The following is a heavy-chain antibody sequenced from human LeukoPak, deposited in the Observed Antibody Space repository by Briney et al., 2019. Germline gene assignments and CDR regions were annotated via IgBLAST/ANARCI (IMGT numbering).Heavy chain of an antibody. CDR3: ARDFRNYYFDY. V-gene: IGHV4-31*03. CDR2: IYYSGST. CDR1: GGSISSGGYY. J-gene: IGHJ4*02. Sequence: SETLSLTCTVSGGSISSGGYYWSWIRQHPGKGLEWIGYIYYSGSTYYNPSLKSRVTISVDTSKNQFSLKLSSVTAADTAVYYCARDFRNYYFDYWGQGTLVTVSS.